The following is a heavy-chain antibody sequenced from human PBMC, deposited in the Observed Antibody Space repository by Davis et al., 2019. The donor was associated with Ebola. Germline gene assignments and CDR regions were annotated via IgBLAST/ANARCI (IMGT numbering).Heavy chain of an antibody. CDR1: GYTLTELS. Sequence: ASVKVSCKVSGYTLTELSMHWVRQAPGKGLEWMGGFDPEDGETIYAQKFQGRVTMTEDTSTDTAYMELSSLRSEDTAVYYCATSEGPLRFLEWLFDYWGQGTLVTVSS. D-gene: IGHD3-3*01. J-gene: IGHJ4*02. CDR2: FDPEDGET. CDR3: ATSEGPLRFLEWLFDY. V-gene: IGHV1-24*01.